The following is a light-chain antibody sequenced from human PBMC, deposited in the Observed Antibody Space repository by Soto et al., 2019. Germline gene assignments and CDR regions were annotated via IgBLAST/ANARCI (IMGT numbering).Light chain of an antibody. CDR1: QSVGSY. CDR3: QHRGKWPRT. Sequence: EIVLTQSPAILSLSPGERATLSCRASQSVGSYLAWYQQKPGQAPRLLIYGTSNRATGIPGRFSGSGSETDFTLTISSLEPEDCGVYYCQHRGKWPRTFGQGTKLEIK. V-gene: IGKV3-11*01. J-gene: IGKJ2*01. CDR2: GTS.